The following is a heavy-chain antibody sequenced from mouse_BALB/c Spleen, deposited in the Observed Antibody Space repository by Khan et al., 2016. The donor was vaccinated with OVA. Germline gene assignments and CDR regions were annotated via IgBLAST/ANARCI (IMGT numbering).Heavy chain of an antibody. CDR3: ARPPYFSCVMGY. J-gene: IGHJ4*01. Sequence: QIQLVQSGPELKKPGETVKISCKASGYIFTSYGMNWVKQAPGKGLKWMGWINTYTGEPTYADDFTGRFAFSLETSASTAYLQINNLKNEDTATYFCARPPYFSCVMGYWGQGTSVTVSS. V-gene: IGHV9-3-1*01. D-gene: IGHD2-10*01. CDR1: GYIFTSYG. CDR2: INTYTGEP.